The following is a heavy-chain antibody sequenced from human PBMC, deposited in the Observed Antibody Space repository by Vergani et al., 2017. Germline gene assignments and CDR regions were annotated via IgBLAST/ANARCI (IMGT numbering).Heavy chain of an antibody. CDR1: GFTLTGYA. D-gene: IGHD3/OR15-3a*01. Sequence: QVQLVESGGGVVQPGRSLRLSCVASGFTLTGYAMQWVRQAPGKGLEWVAVISSEGSFEDYAESVKGRFSISRDNSKNTLYMEMNSLSSEDTAVYFCARDSFGLVVLQFWGQGTLVTVSS. V-gene: IGHV3-30-3*01. CDR2: ISSEGSFE. CDR3: ARDSFGLVVLQF. J-gene: IGHJ4*01.